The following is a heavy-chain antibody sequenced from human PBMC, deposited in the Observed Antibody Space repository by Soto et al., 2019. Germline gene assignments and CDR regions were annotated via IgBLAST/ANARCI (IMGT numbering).Heavy chain of an antibody. CDR2: IIPIFGTA. Sequence: GASVKVSCKASGGTFSSYAISWVRQAPGQGLEWMGGIIPIFGTANYAQKFQGRVTITADESTSTAYMELSSLRSEDTAVYYCARGRAVRFLEWLLGYWGQGTLVTVSS. V-gene: IGHV1-69*13. CDR3: ARGRAVRFLEWLLGY. J-gene: IGHJ4*02. D-gene: IGHD3-3*01. CDR1: GGTFSSYA.